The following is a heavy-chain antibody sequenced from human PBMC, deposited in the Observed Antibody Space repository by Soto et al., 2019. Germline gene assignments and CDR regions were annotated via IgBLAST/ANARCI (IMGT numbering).Heavy chain of an antibody. CDR3: ARAAYCAGDCYSP. V-gene: IGHV3-74*01. J-gene: IGHJ5*02. Sequence: EVQLVESGGGLVQPGGSLRLSCAASGFTFSGYWMHWVRQAPGKGLVWVSRISSDGSSTSHADSVKGRFTISRDNAKNTLYRQMTSLRAANTAVYYGARAAYCAGDCYSPWGQGTLVTFSS. CDR2: ISSDGSST. CDR1: GFTFSGYW. D-gene: IGHD2-21*02.